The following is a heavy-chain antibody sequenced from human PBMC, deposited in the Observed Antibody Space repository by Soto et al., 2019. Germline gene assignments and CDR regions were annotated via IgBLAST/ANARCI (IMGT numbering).Heavy chain of an antibody. CDR2: IYYTGKT. V-gene: IGHV4-30-4*01. D-gene: IGHD2-2*01. J-gene: IGHJ5*02. CDR3: GRDLTSNANCIDP. Sequence: PSETLSLTCSVSGDYIHVGGYYWTRIRQRPGKGLEWMGYIYYTGKTYYNPSRESRLTMSVDRSKNQFSLRLTSVTAADTAVYFCGRDLTSNANCIDPWGQGTRVTVSS. CDR1: GDYIHVGGYY.